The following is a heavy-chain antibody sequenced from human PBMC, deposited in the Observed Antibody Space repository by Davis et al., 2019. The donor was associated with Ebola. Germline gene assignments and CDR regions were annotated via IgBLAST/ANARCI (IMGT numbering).Heavy chain of an antibody. CDR1: GYTFTGYY. V-gene: IGHV1-2*04. CDR3: ARRQATNWNFYYYYYYMDV. J-gene: IGHJ6*03. D-gene: IGHD1-7*01. Sequence: ASVKVSCKASGYTFTGYYMHWVRQAPGQGLEWMGWINPNSGGTNYAQKFHGWVTMTRDTSISTAYMELSRLRSDDTAVYYCARRQATNWNFYYYYYYMDVWGKGTTVTVSS. CDR2: INPNSGGT.